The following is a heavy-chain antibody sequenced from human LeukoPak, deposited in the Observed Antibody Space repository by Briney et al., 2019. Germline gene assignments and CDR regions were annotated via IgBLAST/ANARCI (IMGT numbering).Heavy chain of an antibody. CDR3: ASTLYSGYDLGGDY. D-gene: IGHD5-12*01. J-gene: IGHJ4*02. CDR1: GFTYSNYA. V-gene: IGHV4-30-2*01. Sequence: LRLSCAASGFTYSNYAMSWIRQPPGKGLEWIGYIYHSGSTYYNPSLKSRVTISVDRSKNQFSLKLSSVTAADTAVYYCASTLYSGYDLGGDYWGQGTLVTVSS. CDR2: IYHSGST.